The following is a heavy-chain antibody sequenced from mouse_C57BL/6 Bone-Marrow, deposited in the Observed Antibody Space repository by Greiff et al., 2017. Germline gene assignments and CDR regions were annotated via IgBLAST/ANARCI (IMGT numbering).Heavy chain of an antibody. CDR2: IDPETGGT. CDR3: TRSVCSWLAY. Sequence: VQLQQSGAELVRPGASVTLSCKASGYTFTDYEMHWVKQTPVHGLEWIGAIDPETGGTAYNQKFKGKAILTADKSSSTAYMELRSLTSEDSAVYYCTRSVCSWLAYWGQGTLVTVSA. CDR1: GYTFTDYE. V-gene: IGHV1-15*01. J-gene: IGHJ3*01.